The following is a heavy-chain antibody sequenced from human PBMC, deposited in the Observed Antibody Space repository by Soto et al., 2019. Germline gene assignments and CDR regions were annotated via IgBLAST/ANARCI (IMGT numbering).Heavy chain of an antibody. CDR2: IYHSGST. V-gene: IGHV4-4*02. J-gene: IGHJ5*02. D-gene: IGHD6-19*01. CDR1: GGSISSSNW. CDR3: ERANRIAVAGAFDP. Sequence: PSETLSLTCAVSGGSISSSNWWSWVRQPPGKGLEWIGEIYHSGSTNYNPSLKSRVTISVDKSKNQFSLKLSSVTAADTAVYYCERANRIAVAGAFDPWGQGPLVTVSS.